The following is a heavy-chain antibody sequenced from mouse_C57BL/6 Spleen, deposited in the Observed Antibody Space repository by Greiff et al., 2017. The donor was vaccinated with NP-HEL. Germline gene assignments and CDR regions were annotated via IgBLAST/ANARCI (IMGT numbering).Heavy chain of an antibody. CDR2: ISSGSSTI. V-gene: IGHV5-17*01. D-gene: IGHD1-1*01. CDR3: ARPYYYGSTPWFAY. J-gene: IGHJ3*01. Sequence: EVKLMESGGGLVKPGGSLKLSCAASGFTFSDYGMHWVRQAPEKGLEWVAYISSGSSTIYYADTVKGRFTISRANAKNTLFLQMTSLRSEDTAMYYCARPYYYGSTPWFAYWGQGTLVTVSA. CDR1: GFTFSDYG.